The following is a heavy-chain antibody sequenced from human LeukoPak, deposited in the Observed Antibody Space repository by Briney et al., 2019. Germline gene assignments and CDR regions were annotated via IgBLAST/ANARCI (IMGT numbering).Heavy chain of an antibody. CDR2: IYYSGST. CDR3: ARGATPFEPAAAINWFDP. V-gene: IGHV4-30-4*08. Sequence: SETLSLTCTVSGGSISSGDYYWSWIRQPPGKGLEWIGYIYYSGSTYYNPSLKSRVTISVDTSKNQFSLKLSSVTAADTAVYYCARGATPFEPAAAINWFDPWAREPWSPSPQ. CDR1: GGSISSGDYY. D-gene: IGHD6-25*01. J-gene: IGHJ5*02.